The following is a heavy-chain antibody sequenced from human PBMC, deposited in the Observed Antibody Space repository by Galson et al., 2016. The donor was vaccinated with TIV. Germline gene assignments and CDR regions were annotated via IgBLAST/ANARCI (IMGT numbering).Heavy chain of an antibody. CDR2: ISSTSSYT. J-gene: IGHJ4*02. Sequence: SLRLSCAASGFTFSDYYMSWIRQAPGKGLEWISFISSTSSYTNYADSVRGRFTISRDNAKNSVYLQMNSLRAEDTAVYYCARGGIAPGEYWGQGILVTVSS. CDR1: GFTFSDYY. V-gene: IGHV3-11*05. D-gene: IGHD6-25*01. CDR3: ARGGIAPGEY.